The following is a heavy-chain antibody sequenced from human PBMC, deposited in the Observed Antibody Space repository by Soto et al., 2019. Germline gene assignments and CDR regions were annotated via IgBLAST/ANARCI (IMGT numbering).Heavy chain of an antibody. Sequence: GGSLRLSCAASGFTFSSYAMSWVRQAPGKGLEWVSVISGSGGSTYYADSVKGRFTISRDNSKNTLYLQMNSLRAEDTAVYYWAKGPDFWSGYYDYWGQGTLVTVSS. CDR1: GFTFSSYA. CDR3: AKGPDFWSGYYDY. CDR2: ISGSGGST. D-gene: IGHD3-3*01. V-gene: IGHV3-23*01. J-gene: IGHJ4*02.